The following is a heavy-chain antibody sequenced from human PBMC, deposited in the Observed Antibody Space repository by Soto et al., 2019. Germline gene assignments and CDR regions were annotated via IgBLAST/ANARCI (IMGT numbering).Heavy chain of an antibody. CDR3: ARSPWFGYGDYVFSWFDP. D-gene: IGHD4-17*01. CDR2: INPKSGGT. CDR1: GYSFTDYH. Sequence: ASVKVSCKASGYSFTDYHIHWVRQAPGQGLEWLGRINPKSGGTSTAQKFQGWVTMTTDTSISTASMELTRLTSDDTAIYYCARSPWFGYGDYVFSWFDPWGQGTLVTVSS. J-gene: IGHJ5*02. V-gene: IGHV1-2*04.